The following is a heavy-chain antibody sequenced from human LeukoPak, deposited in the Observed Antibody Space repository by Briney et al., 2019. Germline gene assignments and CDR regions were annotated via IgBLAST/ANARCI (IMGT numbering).Heavy chain of an antibody. D-gene: IGHD3-3*01. Sequence: ASVKVSCKASGYTFTGYYMHWVRRAPGQGLEWMGWINPNSGGTNYAQKFQGRVTMTRDTSISTAYMELSRLRSDDTAVYYCARGITIFGVQPNAFDIWGHGTMVTVSS. CDR3: ARGITIFGVQPNAFDI. CDR2: INPNSGGT. CDR1: GYTFTGYY. V-gene: IGHV1-2*02. J-gene: IGHJ3*02.